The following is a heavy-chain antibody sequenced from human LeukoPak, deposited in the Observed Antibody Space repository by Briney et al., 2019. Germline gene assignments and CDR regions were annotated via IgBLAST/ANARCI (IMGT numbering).Heavy chain of an antibody. CDR3: AREYNSGPKQTDAFDI. J-gene: IGHJ3*02. V-gene: IGHV3-74*01. D-gene: IGHD3-22*01. Sequence: GGSLRLSCAASGFTLSNHWMHWVRQAPGKGLVWVSRISGDEIWTSYADSVKGRSLISRDNAKDTLYLQMNSLRTEDTAVYYCAREYNSGPKQTDAFDIWGQGTMVTVSS. CDR2: ISGDEIWT. CDR1: GFTLSNHW.